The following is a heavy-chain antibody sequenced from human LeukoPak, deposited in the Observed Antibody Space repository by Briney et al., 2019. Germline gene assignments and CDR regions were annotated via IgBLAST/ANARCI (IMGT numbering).Heavy chain of an antibody. Sequence: ASVKVSCKASGYTFGSHNINWVRQVSGHGLEWMGWMRPDTGFTGYAQKFRGRVTMTRDTSTYTSYMELSSLRSDDTAVYYCATDPKTGQNLHTYYYDSSAHRPAFDIWGQGTMVTVSS. J-gene: IGHJ3*02. D-gene: IGHD3-22*01. CDR2: MRPDTGFT. CDR1: GYTFGSHN. V-gene: IGHV1-8*01. CDR3: ATDPKTGQNLHTYYYDSSAHRPAFDI.